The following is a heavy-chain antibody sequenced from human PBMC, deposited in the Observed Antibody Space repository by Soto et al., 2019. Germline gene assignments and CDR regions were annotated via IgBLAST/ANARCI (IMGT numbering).Heavy chain of an antibody. CDR1: GFTFSSYS. Sequence: GVLRLSCAASGFTFSSYSMNWVRQAPGKGLEWVSYISSIGSTIYYADSVKGRFTISRDKAKNSLHLQMNSLRDEDTAVYYCARETAWELLGFDYWGQGTLVTVSS. CDR2: ISSIGSTI. CDR3: ARETAWELLGFDY. D-gene: IGHD1-26*01. V-gene: IGHV3-48*02. J-gene: IGHJ4*02.